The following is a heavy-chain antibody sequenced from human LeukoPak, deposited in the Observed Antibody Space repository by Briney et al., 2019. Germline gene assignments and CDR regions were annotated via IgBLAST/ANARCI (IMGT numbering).Heavy chain of an antibody. CDR3: ASSGPFGYYYGSGSYRY. J-gene: IGHJ4*02. CDR1: GGSFSGHY. Sequence: SETLSLTCAVYGGSFSGHYWSWIRQPPGKGLEWIGEINHSGSTNYNPSLKSRVTISVDTSKNQFSLKLSSVTAADTAVYYCASSGPFGYYYGSGSYRYWGQGTLVTVSS. V-gene: IGHV4-34*01. CDR2: INHSGST. D-gene: IGHD3-10*01.